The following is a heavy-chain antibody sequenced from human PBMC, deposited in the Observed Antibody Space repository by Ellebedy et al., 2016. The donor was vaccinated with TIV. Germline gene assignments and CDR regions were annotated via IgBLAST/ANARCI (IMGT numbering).Heavy chain of an antibody. J-gene: IGHJ4*02. CDR1: GFTFSSYW. V-gene: IGHV3-7*01. CDR3: ARESLYCSSTSCYRVLYYFDY. D-gene: IGHD2-2*01. CDR2: IKQDGSEK. Sequence: GGSLRLSXAASGFTFSSYWMSWVRQAPGKGLEWVANIKQDGSEKYYVDSVKGRFTISRDNAKNSLYLQMNSLRAEDTAVYYCARESLYCSSTSCYRVLYYFDYWGQGTLVTVSS.